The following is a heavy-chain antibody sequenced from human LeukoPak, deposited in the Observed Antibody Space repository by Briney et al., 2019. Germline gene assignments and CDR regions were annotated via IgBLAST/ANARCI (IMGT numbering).Heavy chain of an antibody. Sequence: ASVKVSCKASGYTFTGYYMHWVRQAPGQGLEWMGWINPNSGGTNYAQKFQGRVTTTRDTSISTVYMELSRLRSDDTAVYYCAKDRAVATIGGIDYWAREPWSPSPQ. CDR3: AKDRAVATIGGIDY. CDR1: GYTFTGYY. J-gene: IGHJ4*02. D-gene: IGHD5-12*01. V-gene: IGHV1-2*02. CDR2: INPNSGGT.